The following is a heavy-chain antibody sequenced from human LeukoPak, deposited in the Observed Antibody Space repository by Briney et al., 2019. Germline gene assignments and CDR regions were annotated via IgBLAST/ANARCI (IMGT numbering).Heavy chain of an antibody. J-gene: IGHJ4*02. D-gene: IGHD6-19*01. CDR1: GGSISSSNYY. V-gene: IGHV4-39*01. Sequence: WETLSLTCTVSGGSISSSNYYWGWIRQPPGKGLEWIGNIYYSGSTYYKPSLKTRVTISVDTSKNQFSLKLTSVTAADTAVYYCARHASVDGNWPRPLDYWGQGSLVTVSS. CDR2: IYYSGST. CDR3: ARHASVDGNWPRPLDY.